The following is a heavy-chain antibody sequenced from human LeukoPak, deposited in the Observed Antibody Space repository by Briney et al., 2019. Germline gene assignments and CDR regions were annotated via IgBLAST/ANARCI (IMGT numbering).Heavy chain of an antibody. CDR3: ARERYYYDSSGLKFFAY. D-gene: IGHD3-22*01. CDR1: SLTFTDYY. CDR2: ISNSGSTI. V-gene: IGHV3-11*04. J-gene: IGHJ4*02. Sequence: GGSHSLLHPPSSLTFTDYYTRSTRQPPREWRGSLSYISNSGSTIYHADFVKGRFTISRDNAKKSLYLQMTSLRSEDTAVYYCARERYYYDSSGLKFFAYWGQGTLVTVSS.